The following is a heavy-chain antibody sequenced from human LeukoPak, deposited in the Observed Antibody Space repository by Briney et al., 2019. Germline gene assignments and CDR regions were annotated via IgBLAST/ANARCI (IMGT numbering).Heavy chain of an antibody. J-gene: IGHJ6*02. Sequence: ASVKVSCKASGYTFTTYAMHWVRQAPGQRLEWMGWINGGNGNTKYSQKFQDRVTFTRDTSASTAYMELSSLRFEDTAVYYCARDEIEELLTGWGGMDVWGQGTTVTVSS. V-gene: IGHV1-3*01. CDR1: GYTFTTYA. D-gene: IGHD3-10*01. CDR2: INGGNGNT. CDR3: ARDEIEELLTGWGGMDV.